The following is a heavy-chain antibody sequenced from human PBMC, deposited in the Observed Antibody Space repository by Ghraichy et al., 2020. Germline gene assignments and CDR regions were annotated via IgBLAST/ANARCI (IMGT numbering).Heavy chain of an antibody. D-gene: IGHD3-10*01. CDR3: ARHLVYYTIISSGWFGVFDY. CDR1: GGAISSSSYY. CDR2: IYYSGST. Sequence: SETLSLTCSVSGGAISSSSYYWGWIRQPPGKGLEWIGSIYYSGSTYYNPSLKSRVTISVDTSKNQFSLKVSSVTAADTAVYYCARHLVYYTIISSGWFGVFDYGSQETLVTVS. V-gene: IGHV4-39*01. J-gene: IGHJ4*02.